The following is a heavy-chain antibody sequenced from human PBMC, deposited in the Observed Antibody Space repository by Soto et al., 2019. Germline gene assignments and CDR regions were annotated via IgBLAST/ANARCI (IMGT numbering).Heavy chain of an antibody. J-gene: IGHJ4*02. CDR1: GFTFSSYA. CDR3: AKDGHCYGSGSYYGNNYFDY. Sequence: GGSLRLSCAASGFTFSSYAMSWVRQAPGKGLEWVSAISGSGGSTYYADSVKGRFTISRDNSKNTLYLQMNSLRAEDTAVYYCAKDGHCYGSGSYYGNNYFDYWGQGTLVTVSS. V-gene: IGHV3-23*01. D-gene: IGHD3-10*01. CDR2: ISGSGGST.